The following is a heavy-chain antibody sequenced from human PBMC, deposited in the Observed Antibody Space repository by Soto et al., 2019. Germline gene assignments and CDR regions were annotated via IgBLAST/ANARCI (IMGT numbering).Heavy chain of an antibody. Sequence: SQTLSLTCAISGDSVSSTSAAWNWIRQSPSRGLEWLGRTFYRSKWYYDYAVSVKSRITINPDTSKNQFSLQLNSVTPEDTVVYYCSICLKLGADYYGMVVSGPTPTVTV. V-gene: IGHV6-1*01. CDR3: SICLKLGADYYGMVV. CDR1: GDSVSSTSAA. CDR2: TFYRSKWYY. D-gene: IGHD6-13*01. J-gene: IGHJ6*02.